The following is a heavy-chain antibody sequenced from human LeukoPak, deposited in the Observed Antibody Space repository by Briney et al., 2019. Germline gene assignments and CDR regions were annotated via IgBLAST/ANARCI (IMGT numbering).Heavy chain of an antibody. V-gene: IGHV3-11*01. D-gene: IGHD6-13*01. CDR2: ISSSGSST. CDR1: GFRLSDYY. Sequence: GGSLRLSCTASGFRLSDYYMSWIRQAPGKGLEWVSSISSSGSSTSYADSVKGRFTISRDNAKNSLYLQMNSLRAEDTALYYCAKDGSSSLQRHDAFDIWGQGTTVTVSS. CDR3: AKDGSSSLQRHDAFDI. J-gene: IGHJ3*02.